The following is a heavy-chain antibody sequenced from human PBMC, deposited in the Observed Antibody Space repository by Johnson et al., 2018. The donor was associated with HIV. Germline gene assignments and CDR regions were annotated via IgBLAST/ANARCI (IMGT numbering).Heavy chain of an antibody. CDR2: IKQGGSEK. CDR3: ARDGSNFGAFDI. CDR1: GFTFSGYW. J-gene: IGHJ3*02. Sequence: VQLVESGGGLVRPGESLRLSCVASGFTFSGYWMTWVRQAPGKGLEWVANIKQGGSEKYYVDSVKVRFTISRDNAKKSLYLQMNSLRAEDTAVYYCARDGSNFGAFDIWGQGTMVTVSS. D-gene: IGHD1-1*01. V-gene: IGHV3-7*01.